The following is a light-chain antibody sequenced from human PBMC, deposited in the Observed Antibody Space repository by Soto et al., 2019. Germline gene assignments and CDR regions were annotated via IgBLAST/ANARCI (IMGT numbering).Light chain of an antibody. J-gene: IGKJ3*01. Sequence: EIVLTQSPGTLSLSPGERATLSCRASQSVSSSYLAWYQQKPGQAPRLLIYGASSRATGIPDRFSGSGSGTDFTLTISRLEPEDCVVDDGQQYGSSPLTVGPGTKVDIK. V-gene: IGKV3-20*01. CDR2: GAS. CDR1: QSVSSSY. CDR3: QQYGSSPLT.